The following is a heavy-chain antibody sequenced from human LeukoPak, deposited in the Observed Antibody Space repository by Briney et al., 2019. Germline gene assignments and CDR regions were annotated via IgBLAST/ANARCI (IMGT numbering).Heavy chain of an antibody. Sequence: ASVNVSCKASGYTFTGYYMHWVRQAPGQGLEWMGWINPNSGGTNYAQKFQGRVTMTRDTSISTAYMELSRLRSDDTAVYYCARDCLCGYSSSPTNYYMDVWGKGTTVTVSS. V-gene: IGHV1-2*02. D-gene: IGHD6-13*01. CDR3: ARDCLCGYSSSPTNYYMDV. CDR1: GYTFTGYY. J-gene: IGHJ6*03. CDR2: INPNSGGT.